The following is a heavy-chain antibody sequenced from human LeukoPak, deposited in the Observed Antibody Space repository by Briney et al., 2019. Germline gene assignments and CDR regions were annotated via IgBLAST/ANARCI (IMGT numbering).Heavy chain of an antibody. D-gene: IGHD3-10*01. J-gene: IGHJ4*01. CDR1: GFTFRRYT. V-gene: IGHV3-48*04. CDR3: ARDRGSTTMVRGVNHY. Sequence: GGSLRLSCAASGFTFRRYTLNWVRQAPGKGLEWISYIGSDNTTIDYADSVKGRFTISRDNTRNSLSLQMNDLRAEDTAVYYCARDRGSTTMVRGVNHYWGHGTLVTVSS. CDR2: IGSDNTTI.